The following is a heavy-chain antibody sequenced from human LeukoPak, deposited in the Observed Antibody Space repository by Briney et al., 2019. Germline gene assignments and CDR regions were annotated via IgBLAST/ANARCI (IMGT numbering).Heavy chain of an antibody. V-gene: IGHV4-39*01. CDR3: ARHLGYGDYHY. CDR1: GGSNSSSSYY. J-gene: IGHJ4*02. D-gene: IGHD4-17*01. CDR2: IYYSGST. Sequence: PSETLSLTCTVSGGSNSSSSYYWGWIRQPPGKGLEWIGSIYYSGSTYYNPSLKSRVTISVDTSKNQFSLKLSSVTAADTAVYYCARHLGYGDYHYWGQGTLVTVSS.